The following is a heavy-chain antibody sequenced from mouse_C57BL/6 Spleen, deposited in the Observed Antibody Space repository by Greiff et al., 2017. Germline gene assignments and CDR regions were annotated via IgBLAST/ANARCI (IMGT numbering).Heavy chain of an antibody. J-gene: IGHJ2*01. CDR3: ARGSTGIDYGKFDD. CDR1: GFTFSSYA. Sequence: VKLVESGGGLVKPGGSLKLSCAASGFTFSSYAMSWVRQTPEKRLEWVATISDGGSYTYYPDNVKGRFTISRDKAKNNLYLQMSHLKSEDTAMYYGARGSTGIDYGKFDDWGQGTTLTVSS. D-gene: IGHD2-1*01. V-gene: IGHV5-4*03. CDR2: ISDGGSYT.